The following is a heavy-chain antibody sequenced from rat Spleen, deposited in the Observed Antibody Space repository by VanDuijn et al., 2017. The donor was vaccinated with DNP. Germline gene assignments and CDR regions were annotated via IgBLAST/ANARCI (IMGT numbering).Heavy chain of an antibody. CDR1: GFTFSNYY. J-gene: IGHJ3*01. V-gene: IGHV5S23*01. CDR3: TTDPSYYSSPFAY. D-gene: IGHD1-2*01. Sequence: EVQLVESGGGLVQPGRSLKLSCAASGFTFSNYYMAWVRQAPTKGLEWVASISTGGGNTYYRDSVKGRFTIFRDNGKSTLYLQMDSLRSEDTATYYCTTDPSYYSSPFAYWGQGTLVTVSS. CDR2: ISTGGGNT.